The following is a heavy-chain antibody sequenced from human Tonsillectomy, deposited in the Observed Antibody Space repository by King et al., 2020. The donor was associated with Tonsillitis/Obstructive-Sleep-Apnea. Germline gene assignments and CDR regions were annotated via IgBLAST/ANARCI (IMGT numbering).Heavy chain of an antibody. D-gene: IGHD4-17*01. Sequence: QLVQSGAEVKKPGASVQVSCTASGYTFTSYGVTWVRQAPGQGLEWMGWISAYNGITHYAQKIRGRVTMTTDTATSTASLELRRLRSDDTAFYYCASGTYDYGDLVYWGQGTLVTVSS. V-gene: IGHV1-18*01. CDR2: ISAYNGIT. CDR3: ASGTYDYGDLVY. J-gene: IGHJ4*02. CDR1: GYTFTSYG.